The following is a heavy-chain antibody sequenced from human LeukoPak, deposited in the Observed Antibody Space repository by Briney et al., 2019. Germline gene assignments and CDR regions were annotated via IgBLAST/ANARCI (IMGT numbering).Heavy chain of an antibody. V-gene: IGHV3-73*01. CDR2: IRSKANSKAP. CDR3: TGLRYSSSSLVPFDY. D-gene: IGHD6-6*01. J-gene: IGHJ4*02. CDR1: GFTFSGYA. Sequence: GGSLRLSCAASGFTFSGYAMHWVRQASGKGLEWVGRIRSKANSKAPAYAASAKGRFTISRDDSKNTAYLQMNSLKTESMAVCYGTGLRYSSSSLVPFDYWGQGTLVTVSS.